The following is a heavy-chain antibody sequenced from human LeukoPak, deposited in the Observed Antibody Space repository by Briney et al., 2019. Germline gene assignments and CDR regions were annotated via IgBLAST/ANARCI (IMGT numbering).Heavy chain of an antibody. Sequence: GESLKISCQGSGYSFTTYWIGWVRQMPGKGLEWMGIIDPDDSDTRYSPSFHGQVTISADRSISTAYLQWSSLKASDAAMYYCARRGYRDWTIDYWGQGTLVTVSS. CDR1: GYSFTTYW. CDR3: ARRGYRDWTIDY. V-gene: IGHV5-51*01. CDR2: IDPDDSDT. D-gene: IGHD4-17*01. J-gene: IGHJ4*02.